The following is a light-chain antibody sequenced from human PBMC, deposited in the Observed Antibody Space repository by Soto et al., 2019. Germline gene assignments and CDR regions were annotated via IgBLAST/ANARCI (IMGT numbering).Light chain of an antibody. Sequence: QSMLTRPPSVSGAPGQRVTISCTGSSSNIGAGYDVHWYQQLPGTAPKLLIYANNIRPSGVPGRFSGSKSGTSASLAITGLQAEDEADYYCQSYDSSLSGYVFGTGTKVTVL. CDR3: QSYDSSLSGYV. J-gene: IGLJ1*01. V-gene: IGLV1-40*01. CDR2: ANN. CDR1: SSNIGAGYD.